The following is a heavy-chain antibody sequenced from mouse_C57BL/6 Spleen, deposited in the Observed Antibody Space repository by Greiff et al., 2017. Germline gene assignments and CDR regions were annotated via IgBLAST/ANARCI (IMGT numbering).Heavy chain of an antibody. CDR1: GYTFTDYN. CDR3: ARGEAYYGNLTEPFFDY. CDR2: INPNNGGT. D-gene: IGHD2-10*01. Sequence: EVQLQQSGPELVKPGASVKIPCKASGYTFTDYNMDWVKQSHGKSLEWIGDINPNNGGTIYNQKFKGKATLTVDKSSSTAYMELRSLTSEDTAVYYCARGEAYYGNLTEPFFDYWGQGTTLTVSS. J-gene: IGHJ2*01. V-gene: IGHV1-18*01.